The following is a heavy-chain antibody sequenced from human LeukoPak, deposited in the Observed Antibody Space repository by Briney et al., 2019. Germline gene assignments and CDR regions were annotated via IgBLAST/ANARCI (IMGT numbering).Heavy chain of an antibody. D-gene: IGHD3-10*01. CDR3: ARDLWFGEYEGGTFFDY. Sequence: GRSLRLSCAASGFTFSSYAMHWVRQAPGKGLEWVAVISYDGSNKYYADSVKGRFTISRDNSKNTLYLQMNSLRAEDTAVYYCARDLWFGEYEGGTFFDYWGQGTLVTVSS. V-gene: IGHV3-30*04. CDR1: GFTFSSYA. J-gene: IGHJ4*02. CDR2: ISYDGSNK.